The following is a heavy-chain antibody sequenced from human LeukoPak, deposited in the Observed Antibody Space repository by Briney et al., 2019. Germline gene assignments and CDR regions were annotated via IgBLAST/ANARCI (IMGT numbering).Heavy chain of an antibody. CDR1: GFTFSSYG. CDR2: IWYDGSNK. Sequence: GGSLRLSCAASGFTFSSYGMHWVRQAPGKGLEWVAVIWYDGSNKYYADSVKGRFTISRDNSKNTLYLQMNSLRAEDTAVYYCARRVGATGYDAFDIWGQGTMVTVSS. V-gene: IGHV3-33*01. D-gene: IGHD1-26*01. CDR3: ARRVGATGYDAFDI. J-gene: IGHJ3*02.